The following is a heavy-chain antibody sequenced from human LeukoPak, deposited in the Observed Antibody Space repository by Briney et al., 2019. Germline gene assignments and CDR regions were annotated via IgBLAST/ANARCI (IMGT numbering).Heavy chain of an antibody. J-gene: IGHJ5*02. V-gene: IGHV4-59*01. CDR1: GGSISSYY. CDR2: IYYSGST. CDR3: ARGRMVRGVTIAYWFDP. Sequence: SETLSLTCTVSGGSISSYYWSWIRQPPGKGLEWIGYIYYSGSTNHNPSLKSRVTISVDTSKNQFSLKLSSVTAADTAVYYCARGRMVRGVTIAYWFDPWGQGTLVTVSS. D-gene: IGHD3-10*01.